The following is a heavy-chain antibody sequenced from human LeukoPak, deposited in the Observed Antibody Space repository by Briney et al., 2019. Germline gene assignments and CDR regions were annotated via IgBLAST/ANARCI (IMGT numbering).Heavy chain of an antibody. Sequence: PGGSLRLSCAASGFTFSSHSMNWVRQAPGKRLEWVSYISSSSSTIYYADSVKGRLTNSRDNAKNSLYLQMNSLRAEDTALYYCARDPAAWDYWGQGALVTVSS. CDR2: ISSSSSTI. D-gene: IGHD6-13*01. J-gene: IGHJ4*02. V-gene: IGHV3-48*01. CDR1: GFTFSSHS. CDR3: ARDPAAWDY.